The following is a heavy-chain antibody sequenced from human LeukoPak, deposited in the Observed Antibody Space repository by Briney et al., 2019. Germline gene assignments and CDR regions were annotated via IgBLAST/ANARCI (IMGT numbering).Heavy chain of an antibody. V-gene: IGHV1-2*02. CDR2: INPNSGGT. J-gene: IGHJ5*02. CDR3: ARDEYCSSTSCYEVNWFDP. Sequence: GASVKVSCKASGYTFTGYNMHWVRQAPGQGLEWMGWINPNSGGTNYAQKFQGRVTMTRDTSISTAYMDLSRLRSDDTAVYYCARDEYCSSTSCYEVNWFDPWGQGTLVTVSS. D-gene: IGHD2-2*01. CDR1: GYTFTGYN.